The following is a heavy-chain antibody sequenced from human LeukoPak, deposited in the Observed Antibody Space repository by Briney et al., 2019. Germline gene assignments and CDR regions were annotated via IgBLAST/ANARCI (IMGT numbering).Heavy chain of an antibody. Sequence: GGSLRLSCAASGFTFSSYDIHWVRQAPGKGLEWVSGIGTAGEIYYPGSVKGRFTISRENAKNSLYLQMNSLRAGDTAVYYCARRAGAYSHPYDYWGQGTLVTVSS. D-gene: IGHD4/OR15-4a*01. V-gene: IGHV3-13*01. J-gene: IGHJ4*02. CDR3: ARRAGAYSHPYDY. CDR1: GFTFSSYD. CDR2: IGTAGEI.